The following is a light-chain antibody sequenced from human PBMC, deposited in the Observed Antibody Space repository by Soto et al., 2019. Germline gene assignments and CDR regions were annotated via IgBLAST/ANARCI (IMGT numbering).Light chain of an antibody. V-gene: IGKV3-20*01. CDR3: QQYGSSPRT. CDR2: GAS. CDR1: QSVSSSY. J-gene: IGKJ2*01. Sequence: EIVLTQSPGTLSFSPGERATLSCRASQSVSSSYLAWYQQKLGQAPRLLIYGASSRATGIPDRFSGSGSGTDFTLTISRLEPEDFAVYYCQQYGSSPRTFGQGTKLEIK.